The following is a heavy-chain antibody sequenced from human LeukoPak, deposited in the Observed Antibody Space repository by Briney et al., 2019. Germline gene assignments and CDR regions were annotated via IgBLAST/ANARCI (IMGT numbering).Heavy chain of an antibody. Sequence: PGGSLRLSCAASGFTFSSYSMNWVRQAPGKGLEWVANIKQDGSEKYYVDSLKGQFTISRDNAKNSLYLQMNSLRAEDTAVYYCARDRGYSYAKKSSYYYYMDVWGKGTTVTISS. J-gene: IGHJ6*03. CDR3: ARDRGYSYAKKSSYYYYMDV. D-gene: IGHD5-18*01. V-gene: IGHV3-7*01. CDR1: GFTFSSYS. CDR2: IKQDGSEK.